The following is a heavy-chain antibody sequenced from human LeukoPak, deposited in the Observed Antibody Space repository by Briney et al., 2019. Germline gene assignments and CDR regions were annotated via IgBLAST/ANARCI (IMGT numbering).Heavy chain of an antibody. Sequence: PSETLSLTCTVSGGSISNTSYYWGWIRQPPGKGLEWIGSLFYSGTTYYNPSLKSRVTISVDTSKNHFPLKLSSVTAADTAVYYCVRGRYTGTYAFGYFDYWGQGTLVTVSS. V-gene: IGHV4-39*06. J-gene: IGHJ4*02. CDR1: GGSISNTSYY. CDR2: LFYSGTT. CDR3: VRGRYTGTYAFGYFDY. D-gene: IGHD1-26*01.